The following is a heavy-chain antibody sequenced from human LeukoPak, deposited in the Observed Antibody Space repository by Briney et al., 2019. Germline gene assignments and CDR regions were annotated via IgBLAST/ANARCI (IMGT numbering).Heavy chain of an antibody. J-gene: IGHJ6*03. CDR2: ISYDGSNK. D-gene: IGHD6-13*01. Sequence: GGSLRLSCAASGFTFSSYGMHWVRQAPGKGLEWVAVISYDGSNKYYADSVKGRFTISRDNSKNTLYLQMNSLRAEDTAVYYCAKDHSSSWYYYYYYMDVWGKGTTVTVSS. CDR1: GFTFSSYG. CDR3: AKDHSSSWYYYYYYMDV. V-gene: IGHV3-30*18.